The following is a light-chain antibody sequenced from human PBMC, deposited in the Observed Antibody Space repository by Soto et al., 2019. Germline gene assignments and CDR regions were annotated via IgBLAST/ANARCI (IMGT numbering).Light chain of an antibody. Sequence: QSVLTQPASVSGSPGQSITISCTGTSSDVGSYKFVSWYQQHPGKAPKLMIYEGSKRPSGVSNRFSGSKSGNTASLTSSGLQAEDAAHYYCCSYAGDSAWVFGGGTKLTVL. CDR1: SSDVGSYKF. CDR2: EGS. V-gene: IGLV2-23*01. CDR3: CSYAGDSAWV. J-gene: IGLJ3*02.